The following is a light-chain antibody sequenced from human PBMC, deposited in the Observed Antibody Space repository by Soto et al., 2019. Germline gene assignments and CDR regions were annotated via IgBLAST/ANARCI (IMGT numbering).Light chain of an antibody. CDR2: GTS. CDR1: QTISSNN. Sequence: EIVLTQSPGTLSVSPGERATLSCRASQTISSNNLAWYQQKPGQAPSLLIYGTSSRATGIPDRFSGSGSRTHFSLTISRLEPEDSAIYYCQQYGSWTFGQGTKVEI. J-gene: IGKJ1*01. V-gene: IGKV3-20*01. CDR3: QQYGSWT.